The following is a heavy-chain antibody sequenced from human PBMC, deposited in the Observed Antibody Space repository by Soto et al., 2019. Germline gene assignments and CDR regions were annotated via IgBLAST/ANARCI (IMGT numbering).Heavy chain of an antibody. V-gene: IGHV4-59*01. CDR1: GGSITQYY. CDR2: VSSTGST. CDR3: ARVSGSYYYGMDV. J-gene: IGHJ6*02. D-gene: IGHD1-26*01. Sequence: SQTLPLTCTVSGGSITQYYWSWIRQSPGKGLEWIVSVSSTGSTVYNPSLTRRVTVSLDTSKNQFSLTLNSVTAADTAVYYCARVSGSYYYGMDVWGQGTTVTVSS.